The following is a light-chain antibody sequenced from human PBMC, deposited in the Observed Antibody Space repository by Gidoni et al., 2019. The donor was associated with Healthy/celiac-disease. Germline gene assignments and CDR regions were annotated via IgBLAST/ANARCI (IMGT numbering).Light chain of an antibody. J-gene: IGKJ5*01. Sequence: EILLTQSPATLSLSPGERATLSCRASQSVSSYLAWYQQKPGQAPRLLIYDASNRATGIPARFRGSGSGTDFTLTISSLEPEDFAVYYCQQRSNWPQVTFGQXTRLEIK. V-gene: IGKV3-11*01. CDR1: QSVSSY. CDR2: DAS. CDR3: QQRSNWPQVT.